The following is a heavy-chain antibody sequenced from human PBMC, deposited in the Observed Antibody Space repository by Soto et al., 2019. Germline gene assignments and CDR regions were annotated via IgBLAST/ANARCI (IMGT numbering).Heavy chain of an antibody. Sequence: SETLSLTCAVSGYSISSGYYWGWIRQPPGKGLEWIGSIYHSGSTYYNPSLKSRATISVDTSKNQFSLKLSSVTAADTAVYYCARAIVVVPAAILGGGWFDPWGQGTLVTVSS. J-gene: IGHJ5*02. CDR2: IYHSGST. V-gene: IGHV4-38-2*01. CDR1: GYSISSGYY. CDR3: ARAIVVVPAAILGGGWFDP. D-gene: IGHD2-2*02.